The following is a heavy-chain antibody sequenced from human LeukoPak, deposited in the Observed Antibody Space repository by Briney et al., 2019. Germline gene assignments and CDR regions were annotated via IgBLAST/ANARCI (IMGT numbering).Heavy chain of an antibody. CDR3: ARASQPYCSGGSCYYFDY. V-gene: IGHV3-21*01. D-gene: IGHD2-15*01. CDR1: GFTFSSYS. J-gene: IGHJ4*02. Sequence: GGSLRLSRAASGFTFSSYSMNWVRQAPGKGLEWVSSISSSSSYIYYADSVKGRFTISRDNAKNSLYLQMNSLRAEDTAVYYCARASQPYCSGGSCYYFDYWGQGTLVTVSS. CDR2: ISSSSSYI.